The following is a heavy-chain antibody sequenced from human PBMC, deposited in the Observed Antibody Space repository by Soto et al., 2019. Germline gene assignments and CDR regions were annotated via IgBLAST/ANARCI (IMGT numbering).Heavy chain of an antibody. J-gene: IGHJ4*02. V-gene: IGHV2-70*01. CDR2: IDWADDK. D-gene: IGHD5-18*01. CDR1: GFSLSTTGMC. Sequence: SGPTLVNPTQTLTLTCTFSGFSLSTTGMCVSWIRQPPGKALEWLALIDWADDKYYSTSLKTRLTISKDTSKNQVVLTMTNVEPVDTATYFCSRAVGGFTYGYPDYWGQGTLVTISS. CDR3: SRAVGGFTYGYPDY.